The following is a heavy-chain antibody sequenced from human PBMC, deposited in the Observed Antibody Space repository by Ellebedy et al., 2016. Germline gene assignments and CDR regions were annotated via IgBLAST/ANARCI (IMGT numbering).Heavy chain of an antibody. CDR2: ISSSSSTI. Sequence: GESLKISXAASGFTFSSYSMNWVRQAPGKGLEWVSYISSSSSTIYYADSVKGRFTISRDNAKNSLYLQMNSLRAEDTAVYYCARVLVGLGGHYYYYGMDVWGQGTTVTVSS. CDR1: GFTFSSYS. CDR3: ARVLVGLGGHYYYYGMDV. J-gene: IGHJ6*02. D-gene: IGHD3-10*01. V-gene: IGHV3-48*04.